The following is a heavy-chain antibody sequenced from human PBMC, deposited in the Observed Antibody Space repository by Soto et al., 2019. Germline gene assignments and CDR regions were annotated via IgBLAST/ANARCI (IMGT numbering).Heavy chain of an antibody. CDR3: ARGPSFYVGSGSANWLDP. J-gene: IGHJ5*02. V-gene: IGHV4-30-4*01. CDR1: GGSVSSGDYY. D-gene: IGHD3-10*01. Sequence: TLSLTCTVSGGSVSSGDYYWSWIRQPPGKGLEWIGYIHYSGTTYYNPSLKSRVTISEDTSKNQLSLKLRSVTGADTAVYYCARGPSFYVGSGSANWLDPWGQGTLVTVSS. CDR2: IHYSGTT.